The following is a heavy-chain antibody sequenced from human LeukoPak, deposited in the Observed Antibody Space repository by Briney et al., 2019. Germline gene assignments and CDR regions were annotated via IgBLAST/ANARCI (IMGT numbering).Heavy chain of an antibody. CDR3: ARFPYYYYGMDV. J-gene: IGHJ6*02. Sequence: GASVKVSCKASGYTFTCYGISWVRQATGQGLEWMGWMNPNSGNTGYAQKFQGRVTMTRNTSISTAYMELSSLRSEDTAVYYCARFPYYYYGMDVWGQGTTVTVSS. V-gene: IGHV1-8*02. CDR1: GYTFTCYG. CDR2: MNPNSGNT.